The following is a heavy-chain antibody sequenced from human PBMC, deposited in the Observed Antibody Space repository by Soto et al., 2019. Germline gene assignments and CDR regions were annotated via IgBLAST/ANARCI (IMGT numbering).Heavy chain of an antibody. Sequence: SQTLSLTCAISGDSVSSNSAAWNWIRQSPSRGLEWLGRTYYRSEWYTDYAPSVRSRITINADTSKNKFSLQLNSVTPEDTAVYYCARGLGGITDYWGQGTRGTVSS. D-gene: IGHD1-1*01. CDR3: ARGLGGITDY. V-gene: IGHV6-1*01. CDR2: TYYRSEWYT. CDR1: GDSVSSNSAA. J-gene: IGHJ4*02.